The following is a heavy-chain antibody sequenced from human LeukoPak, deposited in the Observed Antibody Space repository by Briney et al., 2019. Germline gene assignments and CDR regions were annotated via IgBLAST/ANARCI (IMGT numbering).Heavy chain of an antibody. CDR1: GFTFSTYW. CDR3: AREFFWSGYYTSPYGMDV. D-gene: IGHD3-3*01. Sequence: PGGSLRLSCAASGFTFSTYWMSWVRQAPGKGLEWVANIKQDVSEKYYVDSVKGRFTISRDNAKNSLYLQMNSLRAEDTAVYYCAREFFWSGYYTSPYGMDVWGQGTTVTVSS. CDR2: IKQDVSEK. J-gene: IGHJ6*02. V-gene: IGHV3-7*01.